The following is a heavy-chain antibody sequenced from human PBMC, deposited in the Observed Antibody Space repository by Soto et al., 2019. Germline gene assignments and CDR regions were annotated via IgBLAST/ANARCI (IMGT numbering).Heavy chain of an antibody. D-gene: IGHD2-2*01. CDR3: ARIVKNDYCSTTSCYAAFDY. J-gene: IGHJ4*02. CDR2: IYHTGSR. V-gene: IGHV4-4*02. Sequence: SETLSLTCAVSGGSISSDNWWTWVRQTPGKGLEWIGEIYHTGSRNYNPSLQSRVTISVDKSKNQFSLRLTSVAAADTAVYYCARIVKNDYCSTTSCYAAFDYWGQGTLVTVS. CDR1: GGSISSDNW.